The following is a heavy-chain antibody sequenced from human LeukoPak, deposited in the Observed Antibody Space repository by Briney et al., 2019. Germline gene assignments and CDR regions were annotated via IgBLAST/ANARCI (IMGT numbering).Heavy chain of an antibody. J-gene: IGHJ4*02. V-gene: IGHV3-30*04. D-gene: IGHD2-2*01. CDR3: AALHLGYCSSSCYADY. CDR1: GFTFSNYA. CDR2: ISYDGTNK. Sequence: GGSLRLSCAASGFTFSNYAMHWVRQAPGKGLEWVAVISYDGTNKYYADSVKGRFTISRDNSKNTVYLQMNSLRAEDTAVYYCAALHLGYCSSSCYADYWGQGTLVTVSS.